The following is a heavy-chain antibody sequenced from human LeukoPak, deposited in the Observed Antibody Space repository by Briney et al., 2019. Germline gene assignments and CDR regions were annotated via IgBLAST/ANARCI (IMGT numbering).Heavy chain of an antibody. CDR1: GFTFSSYR. CDR3: ARAQKYNYDFWSGSSYYYYYMDV. Sequence: PGGSLRLSCAASGFTFSSYRMHWVRHAPGKGLVWVSRINSDGSSTIYADSVKGRFTISRDNAKNTLYLQMNSLRAEDTAVYYCARAQKYNYDFWSGSSYYYYYMDVWGKGTTVTVSS. CDR2: INSDGSST. D-gene: IGHD3-3*01. J-gene: IGHJ6*03. V-gene: IGHV3-74*01.